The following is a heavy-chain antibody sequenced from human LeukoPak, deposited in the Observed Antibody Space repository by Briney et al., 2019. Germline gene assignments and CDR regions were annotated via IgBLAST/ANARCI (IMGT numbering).Heavy chain of an antibody. CDR3: ARRGYSCSGGSCYTNWFDP. D-gene: IGHD2-15*01. V-gene: IGHV5-10-1*01. Sequence: GESLKISCKGSGYSFTSYWIDWVRQMPGKGLEWMGRIDPSDSYTNYSPSFQGHVTISADKSISTAYLQWSSLKASDTAMYYCARRGYSCSGGSCYTNWFDPWGQGTLVTVSS. CDR1: GYSFTSYW. CDR2: IDPSDSYT. J-gene: IGHJ5*02.